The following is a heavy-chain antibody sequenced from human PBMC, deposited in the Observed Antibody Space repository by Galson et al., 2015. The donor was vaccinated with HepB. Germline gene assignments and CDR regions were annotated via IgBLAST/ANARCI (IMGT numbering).Heavy chain of an antibody. CDR1: GGSISSGGYY. V-gene: IGHV4-31*03. D-gene: IGHD6-6*01. CDR3: ARDRGSSSILDYYYYYMDV. CDR2: IYYSGST. J-gene: IGHJ6*03. Sequence: TLSLTCTVSGGSISSGGYYWSWIRQHPGKGLEWIGYIYYSGSTYYNPSLKSRVTISVDTSKNQFSLKLRSVTAADTAVYYCARDRGSSSILDYYYYYMDVWGKGTTVAVSS.